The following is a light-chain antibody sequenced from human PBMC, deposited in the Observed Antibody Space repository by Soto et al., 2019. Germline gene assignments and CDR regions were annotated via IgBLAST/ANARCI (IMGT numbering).Light chain of an antibody. CDR1: QGISTY. Sequence: DIQMTQSPSSLSESAGDRVTITCRASQGISTYLNCYQQKPGKAPKLLIYAASSLQSGVPSRFSGSGSETDFTLTISSLQPEDFATYSCQQSYSTTWTFGQGTKVEIQ. CDR3: QQSYSTTWT. V-gene: IGKV1-39*01. J-gene: IGKJ1*01. CDR2: AAS.